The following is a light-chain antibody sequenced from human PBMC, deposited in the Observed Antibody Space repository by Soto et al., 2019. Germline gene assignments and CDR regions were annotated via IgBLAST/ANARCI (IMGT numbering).Light chain of an antibody. V-gene: IGKV3-20*01. CDR1: QSVSSSY. J-gene: IGKJ4*01. Sequence: EIVLTQSPGTLSLSPGERATLSCRASQSVSSSYLAWYQQKPGHAPRLLIYGASSRATGIPDRFSGSGSGTDFTLTISRLEPEDCAVYYCQQYGTSLLTFGGGTKVEIK. CDR2: GAS. CDR3: QQYGTSLLT.